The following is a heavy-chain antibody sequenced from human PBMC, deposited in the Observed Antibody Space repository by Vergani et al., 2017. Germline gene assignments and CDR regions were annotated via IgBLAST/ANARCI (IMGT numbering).Heavy chain of an antibody. J-gene: IGHJ4*02. Sequence: QLQLQESGPGLVKPSETLSLTCTASGGFMTYGAFYWGWIRQSPGKGLGWIGSIYYSENKFYNQSLESRVTLSIDTSKNQFSLEVTSVTAAGTAIYFCARTGSFILRYFHWALWGQGTLVTVSS. D-gene: IGHD3-9*01. CDR2: IYYSENK. CDR3: ARTGSFILRYFHWAL. V-gene: IGHV4-39*01. CDR1: GGFMTYGAFY.